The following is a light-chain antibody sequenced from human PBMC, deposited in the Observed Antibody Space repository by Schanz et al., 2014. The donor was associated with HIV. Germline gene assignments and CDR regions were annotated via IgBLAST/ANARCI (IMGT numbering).Light chain of an antibody. CDR3: QQYGSSLTWT. CDR1: QRLSSSY. CDR2: ATS. J-gene: IGKJ1*01. V-gene: IGKV3-20*01. Sequence: EIVLTQSPGSLSLSPGGRATLSCAASQRLSSSYLAWYQQKRDQPPRLVIYATSSRAAGIPDRFSGTGSGTDFTLTISRVEPEDYAVYYCQQYGSSLTWTFGQGTKVEIK.